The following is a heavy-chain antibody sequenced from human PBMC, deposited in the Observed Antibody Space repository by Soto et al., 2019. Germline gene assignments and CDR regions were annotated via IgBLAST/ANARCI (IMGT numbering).Heavy chain of an antibody. D-gene: IGHD3-9*01. Sequence: QVQLVESGGGVVQPGRSLRLSCAGSGFTFSDYAMHWVRQAPGRGPEWLALISFNGINTYYADSVKGRFTISRDNSKGTLYLQMNPLRAEDTAVYYCARDVSGFEYFDLWGQGTLVTISS. J-gene: IGHJ4*02. CDR3: ARDVSGFEYFDL. CDR2: ISFNGINT. CDR1: GFTFSDYA. V-gene: IGHV3-30-3*01.